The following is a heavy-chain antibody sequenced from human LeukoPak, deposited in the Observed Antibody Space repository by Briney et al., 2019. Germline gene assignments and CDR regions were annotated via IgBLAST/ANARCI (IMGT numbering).Heavy chain of an antibody. Sequence: SETLSLICTVSGGSISSYYLSWIRQPAGKGLEWIGRIYASGSTYYNPSLKSRVTMSVDTSKNQFSLRLTTVTAADTAVYYCARDSNLEYSSSRGLGRWGQGTLVTVSS. CDR1: GGSISSYY. CDR3: ARDSNLEYSSSRGLGR. D-gene: IGHD6-6*01. V-gene: IGHV4-4*07. J-gene: IGHJ4*02. CDR2: IYASGST.